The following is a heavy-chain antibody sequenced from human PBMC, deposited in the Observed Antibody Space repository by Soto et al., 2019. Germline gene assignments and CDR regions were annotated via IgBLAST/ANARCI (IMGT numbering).Heavy chain of an antibody. CDR2: IYHSGST. CDR3: ARVVVVASFYYYYMDV. D-gene: IGHD2-15*01. CDR1: SGSISSSNW. Sequence: SETLSLTCAVSSGSISSSNWWSWVRQPPGKGLEWIGEIYHSGSTNYNPSLKSRVTISVDKSKNQFSLKLSSVTAADTAVYYCARVVVVASFYYYYMDVWGKGTTVTVSS. V-gene: IGHV4-4*02. J-gene: IGHJ6*03.